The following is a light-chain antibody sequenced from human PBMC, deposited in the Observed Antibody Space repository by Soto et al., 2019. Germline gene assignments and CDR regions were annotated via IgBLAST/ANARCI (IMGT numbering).Light chain of an antibody. J-gene: IGKJ1*01. V-gene: IGKV4-1*01. CDR1: QSVLYSSNNKNY. CDR3: QQYYGSTWT. CDR2: WAS. Sequence: DIVMTQSPDSLAVSLGERATINCKSSQSVLYSSNNKNYLAWYQQKPGQPPKLLIYWASTRQSGVPDRFSGSWSGTDFTLTISSLQAEDVAVYYCQQYYGSTWTFGQGTKVEIK.